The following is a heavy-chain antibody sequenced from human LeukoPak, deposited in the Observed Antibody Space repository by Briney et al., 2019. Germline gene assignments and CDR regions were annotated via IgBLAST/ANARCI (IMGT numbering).Heavy chain of an antibody. Sequence: GESLKISWKGSGYSFTSYWIGLVRQLPGKGLEWMGIIYHGDSDTRFSPSFQGQVTISDDKSISTAYLQWSSLKASDTAMYYCARSSGSYYVDAFDIWGQGTMVTVSS. CDR1: GYSFTSYW. V-gene: IGHV5-51*01. J-gene: IGHJ3*02. CDR2: IYHGDSDT. D-gene: IGHD1-26*01. CDR3: ARSSGSYYVDAFDI.